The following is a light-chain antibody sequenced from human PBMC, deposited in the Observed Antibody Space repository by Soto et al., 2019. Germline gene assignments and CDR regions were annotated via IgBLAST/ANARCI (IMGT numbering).Light chain of an antibody. Sequence: DVVMTQSPDSLALSLGERATINCKSSQSLLSSSDNRNYLAWFQQKVGQPPKLLIRWASTRESGVPDRFSASGYATDFTLTISSLQAEDVAVYYCQTYYRVPLTFGGGTKVELK. CDR2: WAS. J-gene: IGKJ4*01. CDR3: QTYYRVPLT. V-gene: IGKV4-1*01. CDR1: QSLLSSSDNRNY.